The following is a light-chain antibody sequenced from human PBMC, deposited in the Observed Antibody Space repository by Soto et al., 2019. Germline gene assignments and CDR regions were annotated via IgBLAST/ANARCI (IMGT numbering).Light chain of an antibody. CDR3: AAWDDSLNGVV. CDR2: SNN. J-gene: IGLJ2*01. V-gene: IGLV1-44*01. CDR1: SSNIGSNT. Sequence: QAVVTQPPSASGTPGQRVTISCSGSSSNIGSNTVNWYQQLTGTAPKLLIYSNNHLPSGVPDRFSGSKSGTSASLAISGLQSEDEADYYCAAWDDSLNGVVVGGGTKVAVL.